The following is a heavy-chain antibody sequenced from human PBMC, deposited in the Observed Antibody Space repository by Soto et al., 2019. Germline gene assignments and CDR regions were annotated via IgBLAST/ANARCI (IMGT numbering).Heavy chain of an antibody. Sequence: GGSLRLSCAASGFTFSNAWMNWVRQAPGKGLEWVGRIKSKTDGGTTDYAATVKGRLTISRDDSKNTLYLQMNSLKTEDTAVYYCTTLSITIFGVVLMDVWGQGTTVTVS. CDR1: GFTFSNAW. CDR2: IKSKTDGGTT. J-gene: IGHJ6*02. V-gene: IGHV3-15*07. D-gene: IGHD3-3*01. CDR3: TTLSITIFGVVLMDV.